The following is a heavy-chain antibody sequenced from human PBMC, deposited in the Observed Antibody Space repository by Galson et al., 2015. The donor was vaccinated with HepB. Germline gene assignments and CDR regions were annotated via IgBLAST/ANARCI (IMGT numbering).Heavy chain of an antibody. J-gene: IGHJ5*02. D-gene: IGHD3-3*01. CDR1: GFTFSSYS. V-gene: IGHV3-21*01. Sequence: SLRLSCAASGFTFSSYSMNWVRQAPGKGLEWVPSISSSSSYIYYADSVKGRFTISRDNAKNSLYLQMNSLRAEDTAVYYCARDQSVFDFWSELDSNWFDPWGQGTLVTVSS. CDR2: ISSSSSYI. CDR3: ARDQSVFDFWSELDSNWFDP.